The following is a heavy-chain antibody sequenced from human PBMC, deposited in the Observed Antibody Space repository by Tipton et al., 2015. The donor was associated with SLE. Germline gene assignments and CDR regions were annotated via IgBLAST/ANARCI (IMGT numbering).Heavy chain of an antibody. D-gene: IGHD3-16*01. V-gene: IGHV3-23*01. CDR1: GFTFSSYA. Sequence: SLRLSCAASGFTFSSYAMSWVRQAPGKGLEWVSAISGSGGSTYYADSVKGRFTVSRDNSKNTLYLQMNSLRAEDTAVYYCAREGEDWGNYYYYMDVWGKGTTVTVSS. CDR3: AREGEDWGNYYYYMDV. J-gene: IGHJ6*03. CDR2: ISGSGGST.